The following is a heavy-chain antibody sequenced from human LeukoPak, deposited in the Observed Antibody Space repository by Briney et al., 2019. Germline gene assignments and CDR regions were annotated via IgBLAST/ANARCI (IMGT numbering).Heavy chain of an antibody. Sequence: GASVKVSCKVSGYTLTELSMHWVRQAPGKGLEWMGGFDPEDGETIYAQKFQGRVTVTEDTSTDTAYMELSSLRSEDTAVYYCAAGGSGGAFDIWGQGTMVTVSS. V-gene: IGHV1-24*01. CDR1: GYTLTELS. D-gene: IGHD6-19*01. CDR2: FDPEDGET. CDR3: AAGGSGGAFDI. J-gene: IGHJ3*02.